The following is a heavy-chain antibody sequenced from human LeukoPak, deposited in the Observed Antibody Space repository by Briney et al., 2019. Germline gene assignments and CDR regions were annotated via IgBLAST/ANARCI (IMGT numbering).Heavy chain of an antibody. V-gene: IGHV4-34*01. CDR3: ARVLSGSWDWFDP. CDR2: INHSGST. J-gene: IGHJ5*02. D-gene: IGHD3-22*01. Sequence: SGTLSLTCAVYGGSFSGYYWSWIRQPPGKGLEWIGEINHSGSTNYNPSLKSRVTISVDTSKNQFSLKLSSVTAADTAVYYCARVLSGSWDWFDPWGQGTLVTVSS. CDR1: GGSFSGYY.